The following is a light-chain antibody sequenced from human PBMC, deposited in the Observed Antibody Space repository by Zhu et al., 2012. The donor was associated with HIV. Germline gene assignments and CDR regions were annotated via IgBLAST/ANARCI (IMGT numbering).Light chain of an antibody. Sequence: EIVLTQSPATLSLSPGERATLSCRASQSVGSYLAWYQQKPGQAPRFLIYDASKRATGVPARFSGSGSGTDFSLTITSLEPEDFAVYYCQQRSDWVYTFGQGTKVGDQT. J-gene: IGKJ2*01. CDR3: QQRSDWVYT. V-gene: IGKV3-11*01. CDR2: DAS. CDR1: QSVGSY.